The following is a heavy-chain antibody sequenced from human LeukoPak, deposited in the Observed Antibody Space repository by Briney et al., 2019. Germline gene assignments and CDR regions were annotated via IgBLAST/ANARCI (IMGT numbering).Heavy chain of an antibody. D-gene: IGHD1-26*01. Sequence: ASVKVSCKASGYTFTGYYMHWVRQAPGQGLEWMGRINPNSGGTNYAQKFQGGVTMTRDTSISTAYMELSRLRSDDTAVYYCARAPYSGSYFSTDYFDYWGQGTLVTVSS. CDR1: GYTFTGYY. CDR3: ARAPYSGSYFSTDYFDY. CDR2: INPNSGGT. J-gene: IGHJ4*02. V-gene: IGHV1-2*06.